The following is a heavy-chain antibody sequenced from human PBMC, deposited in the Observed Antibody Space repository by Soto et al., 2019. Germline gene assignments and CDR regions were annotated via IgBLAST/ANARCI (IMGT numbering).Heavy chain of an antibody. CDR2: NYPGDSDT. D-gene: IGHD5-18*01. CDR1: GYSITSYW. Sequence: GESLKISCKGSGYSITSYWIGRVRQMPGKGLEWMGINYPGDSDTRYSPSFQGQVTISADKSISTAYLQWSSLKASDTAMYYCATGGYSICTSDYWGQGILGTGAS. CDR3: ATGGYSICTSDY. V-gene: IGHV5-51*01. J-gene: IGHJ4*02.